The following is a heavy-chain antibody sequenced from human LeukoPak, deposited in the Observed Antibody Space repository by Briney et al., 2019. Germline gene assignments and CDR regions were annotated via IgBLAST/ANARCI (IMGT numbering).Heavy chain of an antibody. V-gene: IGHV4-38-2*02. D-gene: IGHD3-22*01. Sequence: SETLSLTCTVSGYSISSGYYWGWIRQSPGKGLEWIGSIYHSGSTYYNPSLKSRVTISVDTSKNQFSLKLSSVTAADTAVYYCARVRWLFSFGPQVHDAFDIWGQGTMVTVSS. J-gene: IGHJ3*02. CDR3: ARVRWLFSFGPQVHDAFDI. CDR2: IYHSGST. CDR1: GYSISSGYY.